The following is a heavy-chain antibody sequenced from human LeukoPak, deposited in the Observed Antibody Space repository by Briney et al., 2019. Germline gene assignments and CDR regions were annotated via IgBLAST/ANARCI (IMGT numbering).Heavy chain of an antibody. Sequence: ASVKVSCKASGYTFTSYYMHWVRQAPGHGLEWMGIINPSGGSTSYAQKFQGRVTMTRDTSTSTVYMELSSLRSEDTAVYYCARDWSPYYDILTGYYKGNPIFDYWGQGTLVTVSS. V-gene: IGHV1-46*01. D-gene: IGHD3-9*01. J-gene: IGHJ4*02. CDR1: GYTFTSYY. CDR3: ARDWSPYYDILTGYYKGNPIFDY. CDR2: INPSGGST.